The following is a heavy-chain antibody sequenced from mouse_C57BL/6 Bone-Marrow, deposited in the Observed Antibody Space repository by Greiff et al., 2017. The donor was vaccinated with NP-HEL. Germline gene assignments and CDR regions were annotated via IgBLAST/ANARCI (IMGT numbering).Heavy chain of an antibody. CDR2: ISSGGSYT. CDR3: ARHEDWDRGGNFDY. V-gene: IGHV5-6*01. J-gene: IGHJ2*01. D-gene: IGHD4-1*01. CDR1: GFTFSSYG. Sequence: EVHLVESGGDLVKPGGSLKLSCAASGFTFSSYGISWVRQTPVKRLEWVATISSGGSYTYYPDSVKGRFTISRDNAKNTLYLQMSSLKSEDTAMYYCARHEDWDRGGNFDYWGQGTTLTVSS.